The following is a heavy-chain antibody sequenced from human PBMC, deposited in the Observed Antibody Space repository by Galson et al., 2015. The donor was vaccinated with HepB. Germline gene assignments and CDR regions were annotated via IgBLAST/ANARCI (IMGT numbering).Heavy chain of an antibody. V-gene: IGHV1-69*13. CDR1: GGTFSSYA. D-gene: IGHD3-3*01. J-gene: IGHJ4*02. CDR2: IIPIFGTA. CDR3: AREYYDFWSGYGPFDY. Sequence: SVKVSCKASGGTFSSYAISWVRQAPGQGLEWMGGIIPIFGTANYAQKFQGRVTITADESTSTAYMELSSLRSEDTAVYYCAREYYDFWSGYGPFDYWGQGTLVTVSS.